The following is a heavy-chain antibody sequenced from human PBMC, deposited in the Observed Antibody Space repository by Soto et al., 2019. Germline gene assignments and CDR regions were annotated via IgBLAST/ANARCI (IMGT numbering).Heavy chain of an antibody. D-gene: IGHD3-10*01. CDR2: IKNDGSEQ. CDR1: GFTFTTYY. CDR3: SRENWFQDY. V-gene: IGHV3-7*03. J-gene: IGHJ4*02. Sequence: SLRLSCAASGFTFTTYYMTWVRQAPGKGLEWVASIKNDGSEQYYVDSVKGRFTISRDNAKNSLYLQMNSLRAGDTALYYCSRENWFQDYWGQGTLVTVSS.